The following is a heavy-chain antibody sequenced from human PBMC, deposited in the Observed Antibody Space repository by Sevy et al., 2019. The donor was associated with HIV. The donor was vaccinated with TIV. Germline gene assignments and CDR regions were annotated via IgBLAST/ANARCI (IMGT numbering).Heavy chain of an antibody. V-gene: IGHV3-30*02. CDR3: AKNTAAVGVGGFDY. Sequence: GGSLRLSCAASGFRFSYSGMHWVRQAPGKGLEWVAFIQLDGSSQYYADSVKGRFTILRDNSKKTLYLQMNSLTTDDTAVYYCAKNTAAVGVGGFDYWGQGPLVTVSS. J-gene: IGHJ4*02. CDR1: GFRFSYSG. D-gene: IGHD2-8*01. CDR2: IQLDGSSQ.